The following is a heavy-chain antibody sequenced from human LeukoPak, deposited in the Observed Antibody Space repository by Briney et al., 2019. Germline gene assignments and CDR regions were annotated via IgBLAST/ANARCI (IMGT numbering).Heavy chain of an antibody. CDR1: GGTLRRHT. V-gene: IGHV1-69*02. J-gene: IGHJ4*02. Sequence: SVKVSCKASGGTLRRHTITWVRQAPGQGLEWMGRIIPMMGIANYAQKFQGRVTITADTSTDTAYMDLISLRSEDTADYYCASRSHKTIVGADTREVGDYWGQGTLVTVSS. CDR3: ASRSHKTIVGADTREVGDY. D-gene: IGHD6-19*01. CDR2: IIPMMGIA.